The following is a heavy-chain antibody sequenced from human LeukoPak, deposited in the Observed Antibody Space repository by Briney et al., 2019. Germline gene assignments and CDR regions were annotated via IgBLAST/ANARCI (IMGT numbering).Heavy chain of an antibody. Sequence: GGSLRLSCAASGFTFSSYWMHWVRQAPGKGLVWVSRINTDGRSTSYADSVKGRFTNSRDNAKNTLYLQMNSLRAEDTAVYYCARGEVYGSGKTDYWGQGTLVTVSS. CDR1: GFTFSSYW. CDR2: INTDGRST. J-gene: IGHJ4*02. V-gene: IGHV3-74*01. D-gene: IGHD3-10*01. CDR3: ARGEVYGSGKTDY.